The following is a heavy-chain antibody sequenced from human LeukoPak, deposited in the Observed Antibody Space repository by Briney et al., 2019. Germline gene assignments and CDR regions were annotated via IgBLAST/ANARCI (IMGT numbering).Heavy chain of an antibody. Sequence: ASVKVSCKASGYTFTSYHMHWVRQAPGQGLEWMGIINPSGGTTNYAQKFRGRVTMTTDTYTNTAYMELRSLRSDDTAVYYCAGSLGYCTSNVCYLKYWGQGTLVTVSS. D-gene: IGHD2-8*01. CDR3: AGSLGYCTSNVCYLKY. CDR1: GYTFTSYH. J-gene: IGHJ4*02. CDR2: INPSGGTT. V-gene: IGHV1-46*01.